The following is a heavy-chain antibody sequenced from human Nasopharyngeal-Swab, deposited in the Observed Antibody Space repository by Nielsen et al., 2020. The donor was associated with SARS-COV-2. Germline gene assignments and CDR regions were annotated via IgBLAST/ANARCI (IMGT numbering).Heavy chain of an antibody. CDR2: INPDGSTT. D-gene: IGHD1-1*01. CDR3: ATAGNYRFDN. V-gene: IGHV3-74*01. Sequence: GESLKISCAPSEFTPSSYWMHWVRQAPGKGLLWVSRINPDGSTTNYADSMKGRFTTSRDNARNTLYLHMYSLRDDDTAVYYCATAGNYRFDNWGQGTLVTVSS. CDR1: EFTPSSYW. J-gene: IGHJ4*02.